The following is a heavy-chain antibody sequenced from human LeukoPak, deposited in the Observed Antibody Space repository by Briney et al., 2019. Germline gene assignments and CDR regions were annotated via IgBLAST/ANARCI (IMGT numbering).Heavy chain of an antibody. CDR1: GGSIRSGSYY. CDR3: ASRYSSGWYGGDY. CDR2: IHAGGST. Sequence: PSETLSLTCTVSGGSIRSGSYYWSWIRQPAGKGLEWIGRIHAGGSTNYNPSLKSRVTISVDTSKNQFSLKLSSVTAADTAVYYCASRYSSGWYGGDYWGQGTLVTVSS. V-gene: IGHV4-61*02. J-gene: IGHJ4*02. D-gene: IGHD6-19*01.